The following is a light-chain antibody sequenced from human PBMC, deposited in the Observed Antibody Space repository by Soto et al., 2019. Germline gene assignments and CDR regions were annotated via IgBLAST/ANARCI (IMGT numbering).Light chain of an antibody. CDR2: DAS. CDR1: QRMSAW. V-gene: IGKV1-5*01. Sequence: DIQMTQSPTTLSASVGDRVIITCRASQRMSAWLAWYQQKPGKAPTLLIYDASSLENGVPSRFSGSGSGTDFTLNISSLQPNDFATYYCEQYDTYPWTFGQGTNVEIK. CDR3: EQYDTYPWT. J-gene: IGKJ1*01.